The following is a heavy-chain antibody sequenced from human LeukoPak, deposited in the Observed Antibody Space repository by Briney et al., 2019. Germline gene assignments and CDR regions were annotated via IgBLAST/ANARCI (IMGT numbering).Heavy chain of an antibody. Sequence: SVKVSCKASGYTLTGYYMHWVRKAPGQGVGWMGWINPNSGGTNYVQKFQGSVTMTSDTPISTAYMQLIRLRSDDTAVYYCARGTTKALNAFDICGQGTMVTVSS. V-gene: IGHV1-2*02. J-gene: IGHJ3*02. CDR3: ARGTTKALNAFDI. D-gene: IGHD1-26*01. CDR1: GYTLTGYY. CDR2: INPNSGGT.